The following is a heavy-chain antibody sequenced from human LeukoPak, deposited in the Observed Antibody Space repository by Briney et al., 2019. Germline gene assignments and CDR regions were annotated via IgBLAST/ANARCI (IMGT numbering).Heavy chain of an antibody. J-gene: IGHJ2*01. CDR2: ISYDGSNK. V-gene: IGHV3-30*04. CDR3: ARENGGWYKDRDWYFDL. CDR1: GFTFSSYA. D-gene: IGHD6-19*01. Sequence: GGSLRLSCAASGFTFSSYAMHWVRQAPGKRLEWVAVISYDGSNKYYADSVKGRFTISRDNSKNTLYLQMNSLRAEDTAAYYCARENGGWYKDRDWYFDLWGRGTLVTVSS.